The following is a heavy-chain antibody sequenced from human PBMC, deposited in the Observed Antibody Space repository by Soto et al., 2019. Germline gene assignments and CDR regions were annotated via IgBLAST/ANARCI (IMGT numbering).Heavy chain of an antibody. V-gene: IGHV3-21*01. CDR3: ARDCSSTSCYINFDY. Sequence: PGGCLRLSCAACGYTFMSYSMNWGRQAPGKGLEWVSSISSSSSYIYYADSVKGRFTISRDNAKNSLYLQMNSLRAEDTAVYYCARDCSSTSCYINFDYWGQGTLVTVSS. CDR1: GYTFMSYS. D-gene: IGHD2-2*02. J-gene: IGHJ4*02. CDR2: ISSSSSYI.